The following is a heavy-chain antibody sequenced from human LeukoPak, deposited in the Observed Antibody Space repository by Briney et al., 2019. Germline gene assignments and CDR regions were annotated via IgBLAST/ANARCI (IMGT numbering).Heavy chain of an antibody. CDR2: ISGSGGST. D-gene: IGHD6-19*01. V-gene: IGHV3-23*01. J-gene: IGHJ4*02. CDR3: AKDLYSSGWITLDY. Sequence: GGSLRLSCAASGFTFSSYAMSWVRQAPGKGLEWVSAISGSGGSTYYADSVKGRFTISRDNSKNTLYLQMNSLRAEDTAVYYCAKDLYSSGWITLDYWGQGTLVTVSS. CDR1: GFTFSSYA.